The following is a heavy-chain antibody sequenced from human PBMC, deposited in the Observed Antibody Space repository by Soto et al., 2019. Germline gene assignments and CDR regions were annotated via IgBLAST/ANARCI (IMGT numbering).Heavy chain of an antibody. CDR1: GASISGFY. J-gene: IGHJ5*02. CDR3: VRDGTKTLRDWFDP. Sequence: SETLSLTCTVSGASISGFYWSWIRKSAGKGLEWIGRIYATGTTDYNPSLKSRVMMSVDTSKKQFSLKLRFVTAADTAVYYCVRDGTKTLRDWFDPWGQGISVTVSS. CDR2: IYATGTT. D-gene: IGHD1-1*01. V-gene: IGHV4-4*07.